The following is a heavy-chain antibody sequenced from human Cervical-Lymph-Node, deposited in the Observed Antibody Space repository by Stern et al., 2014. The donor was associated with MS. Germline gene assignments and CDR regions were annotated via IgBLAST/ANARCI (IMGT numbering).Heavy chain of an antibody. CDR1: GYSISSGYY. Sequence: QLQLQESGPGLVKPSETLSLTCTVSGYSISSGYYWGWIRQSPGKGPQWLGSNYRSGSTYYNPSLKSRVTILLDSSKNLFSLQPTSGTAADTAMYYCARGVRERPTIDDAFEVWGQGTLVSVSS. D-gene: IGHD5-24*01. V-gene: IGHV4-38-2*02. CDR2: NYRSGST. J-gene: IGHJ3*01. CDR3: ARGVRERPTIDDAFEV.